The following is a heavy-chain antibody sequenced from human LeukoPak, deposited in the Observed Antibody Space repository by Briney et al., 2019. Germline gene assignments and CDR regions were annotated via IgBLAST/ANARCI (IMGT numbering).Heavy chain of an antibody. Sequence: GGSLRLSCAASGFTFSSYSMNWVRQAPGKGLEWVSYISSSSSTIYYADSVKGRFTISRDNSKNTLYLQMNSLRAEDTAVYYCAKDFGYCSGGSCYGRGYYSDYWGQGTLVTVSS. J-gene: IGHJ4*02. CDR1: GFTFSSYS. CDR2: ISSSSSTI. V-gene: IGHV3-48*01. CDR3: AKDFGYCSGGSCYGRGYYSDY. D-gene: IGHD2-15*01.